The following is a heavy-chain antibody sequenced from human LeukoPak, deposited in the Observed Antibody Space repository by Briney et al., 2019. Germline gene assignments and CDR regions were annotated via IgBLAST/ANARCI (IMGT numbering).Heavy chain of an antibody. CDR3: ARPWLVVVGDTTDYLDS. J-gene: IGHJ4*02. D-gene: IGHD2-15*01. CDR2: ISDTSKYI. Sequence: PGGSLRLSCAASGFTFSHYDMSWVRQAPGKGLEWVATISDTSKYIYYGDSVKGRFTVSRDNAKNSLYFQMDSLRVEYTAVYYCARPWLVVVGDTTDYLDSWGQGTLVSVSS. CDR1: GFTFSHYD. V-gene: IGHV3-21*06.